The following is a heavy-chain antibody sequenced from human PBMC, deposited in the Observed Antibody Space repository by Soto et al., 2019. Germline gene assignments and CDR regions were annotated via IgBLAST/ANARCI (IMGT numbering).Heavy chain of an antibody. CDR1: GGSISSSNW. Sequence: SETLSLTCTVSGGSISSSNWWSWVRQPPGKGLEWIGEIYHSGSTNYNPSLKSRVTISVDKSKNQFSLKLSSVTAADTAVYYCARFMTTVTNLAFDIWGQGTMVTVSS. CDR3: ARFMTTVTNLAFDI. J-gene: IGHJ3*02. D-gene: IGHD4-17*01. V-gene: IGHV4-4*02. CDR2: IYHSGST.